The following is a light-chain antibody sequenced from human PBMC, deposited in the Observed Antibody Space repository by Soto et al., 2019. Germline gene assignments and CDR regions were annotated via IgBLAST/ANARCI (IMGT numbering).Light chain of an antibody. CDR3: EAWDASLSGPV. J-gene: IGLJ7*01. CDR2: RNN. CDR1: SSNIGRNY. V-gene: IGLV1-47*01. Sequence: QSVLTQPPSASGTPGQRVTISCSGSSSNIGRNYVYWYQQLPGTAPKLLIYRNNQRPSGVPDRFSGSKSGTSASLAISGLRSEDEADYYCEAWDASLSGPVFGGGTQLTVL.